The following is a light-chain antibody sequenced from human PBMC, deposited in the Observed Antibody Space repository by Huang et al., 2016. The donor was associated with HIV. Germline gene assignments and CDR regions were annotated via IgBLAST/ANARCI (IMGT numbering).Light chain of an antibody. Sequence: DMVMTTSPATLSVSTGERATVSCRASQSINNNLAWYQQKPGQAPRLLIYCASTRATGIPAKFRGSGCGTECTLTISSLQSEDSAFYYCQHYNNWPPLVTFGGGTKVEIK. CDR1: QSINNN. V-gene: IGKV3-15*01. CDR2: CAS. J-gene: IGKJ4*01. CDR3: QHYNNWPPLVT.